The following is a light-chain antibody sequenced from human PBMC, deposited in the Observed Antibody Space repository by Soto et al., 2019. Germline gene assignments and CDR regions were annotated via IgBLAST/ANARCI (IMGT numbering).Light chain of an antibody. CDR3: QQYNSWPPIT. CDR2: GAS. Sequence: EIVMTQSPDTLYVSPGEGATISCRASQSVRTKLAWYQQKAGQAPRLLIYGASTMATGIPDRFSGSGSGTEFTLTISSLQSEDFAVYYCQQYNSWPPITFGQGTRLEIK. J-gene: IGKJ5*01. V-gene: IGKV3-15*01. CDR1: QSVRTK.